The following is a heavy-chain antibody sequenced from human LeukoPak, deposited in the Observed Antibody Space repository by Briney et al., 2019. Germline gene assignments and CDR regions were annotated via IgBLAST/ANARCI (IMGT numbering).Heavy chain of an antibody. D-gene: IGHD3-16*01. V-gene: IGHV3-23*01. CDR1: GFIVTGNY. CDR3: AKFEFGF. CDR2: ISGSGGST. J-gene: IGHJ4*02. Sequence: PGGSLRLSCAVSGFIVTGNYMTWVRLAPGKGLEWVSAISGSGGSTYYADSVKGRFTISRDNSKNTLYLQMNSLRDEDTAVYYCAKFEFGFWGQGTLVTVSS.